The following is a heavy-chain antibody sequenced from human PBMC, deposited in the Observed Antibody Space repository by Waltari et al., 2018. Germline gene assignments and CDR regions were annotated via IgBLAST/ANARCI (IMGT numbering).Heavy chain of an antibody. J-gene: IGHJ4*02. Sequence: EVQLLESGGGLVQPGGSLRLSCAASGFTFSSYAMSWVRQAPGKGLEWVSAISGSGGSTYYADSVKGRFTIARDNSKNTLYLQMNSLRAEDTAVYYCAKGKYGGNSLNYFDYWGQGTLVTVSS. CDR2: ISGSGGST. V-gene: IGHV3-23*01. CDR3: AKGKYGGNSLNYFDY. CDR1: GFTFSSYA. D-gene: IGHD2-21*02.